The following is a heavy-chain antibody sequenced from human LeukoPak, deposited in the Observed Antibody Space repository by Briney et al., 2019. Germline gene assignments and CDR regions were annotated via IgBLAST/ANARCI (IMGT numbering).Heavy chain of an antibody. J-gene: IGHJ6*03. CDR3: ARALLDYDSSGYTRLYYMDV. D-gene: IGHD3-22*01. CDR2: ISPNTGGT. V-gene: IGHV1-2*02. CDR1: GYTLTAYY. Sequence: ASVKVSCKASGYTLTAYYMHWVRQAPGQGLEWMGSISPNTGGTNYAQKFQGRVTMTRDTAISTAYMDLSGLRSDDTAVYYCARALLDYDSSGYTRLYYMDVWGKGTTVTVSS.